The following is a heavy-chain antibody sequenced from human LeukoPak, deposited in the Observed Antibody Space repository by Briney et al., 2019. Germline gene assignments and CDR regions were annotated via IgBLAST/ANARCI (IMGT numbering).Heavy chain of an antibody. V-gene: IGHV3-20*04. CDR2: INWNGGST. D-gene: IGHD3-22*01. Sequence: PGGSLRLSCAASGFTFDDYGMSWVRQAPGKGLEWVSGINWNGGSTGYADSVKGRFTISRDNAKNSLYLQMNSLRAEDTALYYCARDYPYHYYDTPGDAFDIWGQGTMVTVSS. J-gene: IGHJ3*02. CDR1: GFTFDDYG. CDR3: ARDYPYHYYDTPGDAFDI.